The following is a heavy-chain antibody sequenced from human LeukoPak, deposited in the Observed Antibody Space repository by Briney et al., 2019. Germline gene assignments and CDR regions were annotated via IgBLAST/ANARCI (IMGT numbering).Heavy chain of an antibody. CDR2: IYYSGST. J-gene: IGHJ4*02. V-gene: IGHV4-59*01. D-gene: IGHD3-22*01. CDR3: ARYTRYDSRHSKFDY. CDR1: GGSISSYY. Sequence: PSETLSLTCTVSGGSISSYYWSWIRQPPGKGLEWIGYIYYSGSTNYNPSLKSRVTISVDTSKNQFSLKLSSVTAADTAVYYCARYTRYDSRHSKFDYWGQGTLVTVSS.